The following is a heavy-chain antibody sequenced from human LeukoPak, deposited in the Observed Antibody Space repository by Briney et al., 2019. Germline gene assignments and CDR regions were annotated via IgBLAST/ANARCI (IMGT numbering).Heavy chain of an antibody. V-gene: IGHV1-2*02. CDR2: INPNSGGT. CDR3: ARGRPPSAGYSSGSDFDY. D-gene: IGHD6-19*01. J-gene: IGHJ4*02. Sequence: ASVKVSCKASGYTFTGYYMHWVRQAPGQGLEWMGWINPNSGGTNYAQKFQGRVTMTRDTTISTAYMELSRLRSDDTAVYYCARGRPPSAGYSSGSDFDYWGQGTLVTVSS. CDR1: GYTFTGYY.